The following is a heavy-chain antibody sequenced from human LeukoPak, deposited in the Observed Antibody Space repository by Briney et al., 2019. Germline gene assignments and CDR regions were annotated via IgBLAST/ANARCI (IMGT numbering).Heavy chain of an antibody. V-gene: IGHV3-7*01. Sequence: PGGSLRLSCAASGFTFSSYWMSWVRQAPGKGLGWVANIKQDGSEKYYVDSVKGRFTISRDNAKNSLYLQMNSLRAEDTAVYYCARDLAVIPYSGSYYYYYGIDVWGQGTTVTVSS. J-gene: IGHJ6*02. D-gene: IGHD1-26*01. CDR3: ARDLAVIPYSGSYYYYYGIDV. CDR2: IKQDGSEK. CDR1: GFTFSSYW.